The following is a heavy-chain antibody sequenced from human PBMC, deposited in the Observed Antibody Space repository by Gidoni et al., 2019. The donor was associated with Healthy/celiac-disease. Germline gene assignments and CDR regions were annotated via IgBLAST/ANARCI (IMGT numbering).Heavy chain of an antibody. CDR2: MNPNSGTT. CDR1: GYTFTSYD. CDR3: ARCDSSGYYCAFDY. V-gene: IGHV1-8*01. Sequence: QVQLVQSGAEVKKPGASVKVACKASGYTFTSYDINWVRQATGQGLEWMGWMNPNSGTTGYAQKFQGRVTMTRNTSISTAYMELSSLRSEDTAVYYCARCDSSGYYCAFDYWGQGTLVTVSS. D-gene: IGHD3-22*01. J-gene: IGHJ4*02.